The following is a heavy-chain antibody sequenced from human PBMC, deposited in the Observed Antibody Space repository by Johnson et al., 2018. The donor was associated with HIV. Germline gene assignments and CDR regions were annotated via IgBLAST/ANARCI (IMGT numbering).Heavy chain of an antibody. J-gene: IGHJ3*02. CDR1: GFTFSSYA. D-gene: IGHD1-1*01. CDR2: ISSNGGST. CDR3: SRSASNYDAFDI. Sequence: VQLVESGGVVVQPGGSLRLSCAASGFTFSSYAMHWVRQAPGKGLEYVSAISSNGGSTYYADSVKGRFTISRDNAKDTLYLRMSNLRAEDTAMYYCSRSASNYDAFDIWGQGTVVTVSS. V-gene: IGHV3-64*07.